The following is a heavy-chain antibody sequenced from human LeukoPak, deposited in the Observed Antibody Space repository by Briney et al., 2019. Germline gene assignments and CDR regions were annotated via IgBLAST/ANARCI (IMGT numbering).Heavy chain of an antibody. CDR1: GFTFDDYA. CDR2: ISWNSGSI. V-gene: IGHV3-9*01. J-gene: IGHJ4*02. CDR3: AKDLAREDYGYYFDY. D-gene: IGHD4-17*01. Sequence: GRSLRFSCAASGFTFDDYAMHWVRQAPGKGLEWVSGISWNSGSIGYADSVKGRFTISRDNAKNSLYLQMNSLRAEDTALYYCAKDLAREDYGYYFDYWGQGTLVTVSS.